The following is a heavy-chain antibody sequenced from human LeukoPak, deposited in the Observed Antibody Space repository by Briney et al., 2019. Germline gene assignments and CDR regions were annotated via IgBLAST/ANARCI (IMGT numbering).Heavy chain of an antibody. Sequence: GGSLRLSCAASGFTFSSYAMSWVRQTPGRGLEWVSSINWNSGSIGYADSVKGRFTISRDNAKNSLYLQMNSLRTEDMALYYCAKGYSGSYYSPPIFDSWGQGTLVTVSS. J-gene: IGHJ4*02. V-gene: IGHV3-9*03. D-gene: IGHD1-26*01. CDR2: INWNSGSI. CDR3: AKGYSGSYYSPPIFDS. CDR1: GFTFSSYA.